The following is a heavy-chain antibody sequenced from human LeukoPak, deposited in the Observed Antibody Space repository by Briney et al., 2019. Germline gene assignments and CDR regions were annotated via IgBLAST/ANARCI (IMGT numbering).Heavy chain of an antibody. Sequence: GGSLRLSCADSGFTFSSYAMSWVRQAPGKGLEWVLSISDRGGGTYYADSVKGRFTISRDNSKNTLFLQMNSLRAEDTAVYYCAKLVITGRYFDLWGRGTLVTVSS. V-gene: IGHV3-23*01. J-gene: IGHJ2*01. CDR1: GFTFSSYA. CDR2: ISDRGGGT. D-gene: IGHD1-20*01. CDR3: AKLVITGRYFDL.